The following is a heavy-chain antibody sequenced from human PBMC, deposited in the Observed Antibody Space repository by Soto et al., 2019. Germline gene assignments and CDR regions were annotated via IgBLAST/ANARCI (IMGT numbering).Heavy chain of an antibody. CDR2: IYWDEDK. CDR1: GFSLSTRGVA. CDR3: AHRPRGYAYYFDY. V-gene: IGHV2-5*02. J-gene: IGHJ4*02. Sequence: QITLKESGPTLVKPTQTRTVTCTFSGFSLSTRGVAVGWFRQPPGKALGWLGLIYWDEDKGYSPSLKTRHTITDDTPKTHVVLTMTNMDPGDTATYDCAHRPRGYAYYFDYWGQGTLVTVSS. D-gene: IGHD3-22*01.